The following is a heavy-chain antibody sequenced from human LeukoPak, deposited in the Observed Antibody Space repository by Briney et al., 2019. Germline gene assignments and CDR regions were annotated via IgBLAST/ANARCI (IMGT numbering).Heavy chain of an antibody. V-gene: IGHV3-73*01. CDR1: GFTFSGST. J-gene: IGHJ4*02. CDR2: IRSKANSFAT. Sequence: GGSLRLSCAASGFTFSGSTLYWVRQATGNGMEWVGRIRSKANSFATAYAASVRGRFTISRDDSKNTGYLQMNNLKTEDTGVCYCTSLSGVFGFDYWGQGTLVTVSS. CDR3: TSLSGVFGFDY. D-gene: IGHD3-16*01.